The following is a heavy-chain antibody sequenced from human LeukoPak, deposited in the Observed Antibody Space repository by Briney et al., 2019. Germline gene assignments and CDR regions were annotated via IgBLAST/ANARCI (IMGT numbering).Heavy chain of an antibody. CDR1: GGTFSSYA. Sequence: GASVKVSCKASGGTFSSYAISWVRQAPGQGLEWMGGIIPIFGTANYAQKFQGRVTTTADESTSTAYMELSSLRSEDTAVYYCARDGIYDYGDYYGMDVWGQGTTVTVSS. J-gene: IGHJ6*02. CDR2: IIPIFGTA. D-gene: IGHD4-17*01. CDR3: ARDGIYDYGDYYGMDV. V-gene: IGHV1-69*01.